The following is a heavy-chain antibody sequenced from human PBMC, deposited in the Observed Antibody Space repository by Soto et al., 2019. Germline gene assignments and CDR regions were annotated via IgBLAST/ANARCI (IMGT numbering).Heavy chain of an antibody. CDR3: XXXAPRGSSRNNWFDP. D-gene: IGHD6-6*01. CDR1: GGSISSSNW. Sequence: QVQLQESGPGLVKPSGTLSLTCAVSGGSISSSNWWSWVRQPPGKGLEWIGEIYHSGSNNYNPSLKSRVTISVDKSKNHFSLKLSSVTAADTAVYYXXXXAPRGSSRNNWFDPWGQGTLVTVSS. J-gene: IGHJ5*02. V-gene: IGHV4-4*02. CDR2: IYHSGSN.